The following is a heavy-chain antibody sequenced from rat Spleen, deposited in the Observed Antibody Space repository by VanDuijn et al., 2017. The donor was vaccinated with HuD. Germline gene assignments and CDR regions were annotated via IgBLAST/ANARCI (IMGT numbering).Heavy chain of an antibody. V-gene: IGHV2-1*01. Sequence: QVQLKESGPGLVQSSQTLSLICTVSGFSLISHSVHWVRQPPGKGLEWMGGIWGDGSNDYNSVLKSRLTVNRDTSKSQVFLKMNSLQTDDTAIYFCTRSYGGYTSNWFPYWGQGTLVTVSS. D-gene: IGHD1-11*01. J-gene: IGHJ3*01. CDR2: IWGDGSN. CDR3: TRSYGGYTSNWFPY. CDR1: GFSLISHS.